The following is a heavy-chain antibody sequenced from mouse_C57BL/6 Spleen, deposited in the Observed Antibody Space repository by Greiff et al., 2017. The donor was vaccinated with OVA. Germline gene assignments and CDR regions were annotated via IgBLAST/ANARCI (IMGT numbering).Heavy chain of an antibody. CDR2: IYPGSGST. D-gene: IGHD1-1*01. CDR3: ARGGYYGSDWYFDV. Sequence: QVQLQQSGAELVKPGASVKMSCKASGYTFTSYWITWVKQRPGQGLEWIGDIYPGSGSTNYNEKFKSKATLTVDTSSSTAYMQLSSLTSEDSAVYYCARGGYYGSDWYFDVWGTGTTVTVSS. J-gene: IGHJ1*03. V-gene: IGHV1-55*01. CDR1: GYTFTSYW.